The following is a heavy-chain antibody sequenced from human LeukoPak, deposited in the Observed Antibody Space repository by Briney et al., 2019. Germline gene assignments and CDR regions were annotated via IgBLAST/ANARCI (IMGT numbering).Heavy chain of an antibody. J-gene: IGHJ3*02. CDR3: ARGVVIGQDDAFDI. CDR1: GGSISSYC. Sequence: PSETLSLTCAVSGGSISSYCWSWIRQSPGKGLEWIGFIYYGGSIDYSPSLQSRVTMSVDTSKSHLSLRLTSVTAADTAVYFCARGVVIGQDDAFDIWGRGTMVTVSS. CDR2: IYYGGSI. V-gene: IGHV4-59*12. D-gene: IGHD3/OR15-3a*01.